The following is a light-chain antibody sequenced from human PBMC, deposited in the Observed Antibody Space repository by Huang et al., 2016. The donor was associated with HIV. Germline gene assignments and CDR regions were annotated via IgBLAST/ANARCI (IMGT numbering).Light chain of an antibody. CDR1: QSILYSSNNKNY. V-gene: IGKV4-1*01. CDR2: WAS. J-gene: IGKJ4*01. CDR3: QQYYTTPPT. Sequence: DIVMTQSPDSLAVSLGERVTINCKSSQSILYSSNNKNYLAWYQQKPGHPPKPLISWASTRESGVPDRFSGSGSGTDFTLTITSLQAADVAVYSCQQYYTTPPTFGGGTKVEIK.